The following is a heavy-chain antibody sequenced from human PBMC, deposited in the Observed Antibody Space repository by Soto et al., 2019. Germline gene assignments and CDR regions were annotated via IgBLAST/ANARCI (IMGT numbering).Heavy chain of an antibody. D-gene: IGHD4-4*01. CDR2: ISGSGGST. Sequence: EVQLLESGGGLVQPGGSLRLSCAASGFTFSSYAMSWVRQAPWKGLECVSAISGSGGSTYYADSVKGRFTISRDNSKNTLYLQMNSLRAEDTAVYSFVYWTEDYSKGDGYWGQGTLVTVSS. CDR3: VYWTEDYSKGDGY. J-gene: IGHJ4*02. CDR1: GFTFSSYA. V-gene: IGHV3-23*01.